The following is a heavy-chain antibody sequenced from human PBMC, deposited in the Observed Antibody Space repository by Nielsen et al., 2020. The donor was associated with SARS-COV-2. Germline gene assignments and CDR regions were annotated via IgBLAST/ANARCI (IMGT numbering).Heavy chain of an antibody. J-gene: IGHJ4*02. CDR1: GGSFSGYY. V-gene: IGHV4-59*12. CDR2: IYYSGST. D-gene: IGHD3-22*01. Sequence: SETLSLTCAVYGGSFSGYYWSWIRQPPGKGLEWIGYIYYSGSTNYNPSLKSRVTISVDTSKNQFSLKLSSVTAADTAVYYCARWGYDSSGSYYFDYWGQGTLVTVSS. CDR3: ARWGYDSSGSYYFDY.